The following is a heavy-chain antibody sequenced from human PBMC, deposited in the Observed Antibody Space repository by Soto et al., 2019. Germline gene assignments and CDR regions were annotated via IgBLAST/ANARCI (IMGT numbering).Heavy chain of an antibody. Sequence: QVQLQQWGAGLLKPSETLSVTCAVYGGSFSGYYWSWIRQPPGKGLEWIGEIGHGGGTIYNPSLETRVTISEASSNTQFSLKVNSVTAADTAVYYCARHGGYYFDYWGQGAPVTVSS. D-gene: IGHD3-16*01. V-gene: IGHV4-34*01. CDR2: IGHGGGT. CDR1: GGSFSGYY. CDR3: ARHGGYYFDY. J-gene: IGHJ4*02.